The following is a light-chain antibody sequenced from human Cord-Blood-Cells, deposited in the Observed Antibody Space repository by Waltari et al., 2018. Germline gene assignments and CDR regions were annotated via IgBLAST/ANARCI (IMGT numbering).Light chain of an antibody. V-gene: IGKV3-20*01. Sequence: EIVLTQSPGTLSLSPGERATLSCRASQSVSSSYLAWYQQKPGQAPRLLIYGASRRATGIPDSVSGSGAGTDFTLTISRLEPEDFAVYYCQQYGSSPLYTFGQGTKLEIK. CDR1: QSVSSSY. CDR3: QQYGSSPLYT. J-gene: IGKJ2*01. CDR2: GAS.